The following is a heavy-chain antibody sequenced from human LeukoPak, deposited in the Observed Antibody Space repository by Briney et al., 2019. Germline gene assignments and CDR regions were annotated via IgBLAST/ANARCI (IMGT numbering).Heavy chain of an antibody. D-gene: IGHD1-20*01. CDR3: ARGGITGTTRGPTRLNDAFDI. Sequence: GASVKVSCKASGYTFTGYYMHWVRQAPGQGLEWMGWINPNSGGTNYAQKFQGWVTMTRDTSISTAYMELSRLRSDDRAVYYCARGGITGTTRGPTRLNDAFDIWGQGTMVTVSS. CDR2: INPNSGGT. J-gene: IGHJ3*02. CDR1: GYTFTGYY. V-gene: IGHV1-2*04.